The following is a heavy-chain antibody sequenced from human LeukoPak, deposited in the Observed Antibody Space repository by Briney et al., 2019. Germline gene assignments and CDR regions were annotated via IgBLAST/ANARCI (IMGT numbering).Heavy chain of an antibody. J-gene: IGHJ4*02. V-gene: IGHV1-2*02. CDR3: ARGRAGTTTVAGY. Sequence: ASVKVSCKASGYTFTGYYMHWVRQAPGQGLEWMGWINPNSGGTNYAQKFQGRVTMTRDTSISTAYMELSRLRSDDTAVYYCARGRAGTTTVAGYWGQGTLVTVSS. D-gene: IGHD1-7*01. CDR2: INPNSGGT. CDR1: GYTFTGYY.